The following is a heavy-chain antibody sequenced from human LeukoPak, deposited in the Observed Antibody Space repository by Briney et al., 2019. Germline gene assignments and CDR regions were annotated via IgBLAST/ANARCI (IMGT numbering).Heavy chain of an antibody. CDR1: GFTFSSYA. V-gene: IGHV3-21*01. Sequence: GGSLRLSCAASGFTFSSYAMSWVRQAPGKGLEWVSSISSSSSYIYYADSVKGRFTISRDNAKNSLYLQMNSLRAEDTAVYYCAREPGYYDSSGYFYTAIWGQGTLVTVSS. CDR2: ISSSSSYI. J-gene: IGHJ4*02. D-gene: IGHD3-22*01. CDR3: AREPGYYDSSGYFYTAI.